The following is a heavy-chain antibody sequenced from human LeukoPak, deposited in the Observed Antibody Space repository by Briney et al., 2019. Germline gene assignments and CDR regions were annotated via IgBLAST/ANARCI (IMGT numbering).Heavy chain of an antibody. V-gene: IGHV4-34*01. D-gene: IGHD6-19*01. CDR2: INHSGST. J-gene: IGHJ4*02. CDR3: ARGKRLVRFDY. Sequence: SETLSLTCAVYGGSFSGYYWSWIRQPPGKGLEWIGEINHSGSTNYNPSLKSRVTISVDTSKNQFSLKLSSVTAAGTAVYYCARGKRLVRFDYWGQGTLGTVSS. CDR1: GGSFSGYY.